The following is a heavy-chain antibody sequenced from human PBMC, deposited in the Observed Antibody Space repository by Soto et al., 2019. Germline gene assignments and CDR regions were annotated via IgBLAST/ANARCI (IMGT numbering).Heavy chain of an antibody. CDR2: IKSKTDGGTT. J-gene: IGHJ6*03. V-gene: IGHV3-15*01. CDR1: GFTFSNAW. CDR3: TPHHTVTSDYYMDV. Sequence: PGGSLRLSCAASGFTFSNAWMSWVRQAPGKGLEWVGRIKSKTDGGTTDYAAPVKGRFTISRDDSKNTLYLQMNSLKTEDTAVYYCTPHHTVTSDYYMDVWAKGTTVTVSS. D-gene: IGHD4-17*01.